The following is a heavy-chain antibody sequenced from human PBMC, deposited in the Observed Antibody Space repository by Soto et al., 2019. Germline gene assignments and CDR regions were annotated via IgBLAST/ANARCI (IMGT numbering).Heavy chain of an antibody. CDR2: IWYDGSNK. D-gene: IGHD3-22*01. J-gene: IGHJ6*02. CDR1: GFTFSSYG. V-gene: IGHV3-33*01. Sequence: QVQLVESGGGVVQPGRSLRLSCAASGFTFSSYGMHWVRQAPGKGLEWVAVIWYDGSNKYYADSVKGRFTISRDNSKNTLYLQMNSLRAEDTAVYYCARDSRPIFYYDSSGYYPAYYYGMDVWGQGTTVTVSS. CDR3: ARDSRPIFYYDSSGYYPAYYYGMDV.